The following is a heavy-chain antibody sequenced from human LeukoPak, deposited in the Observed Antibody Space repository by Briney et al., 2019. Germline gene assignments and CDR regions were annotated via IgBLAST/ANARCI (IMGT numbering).Heavy chain of an antibody. CDR2: ISSSSSYI. D-gene: IGHD3-16*01. CDR1: GFTFNSYS. CDR3: ARGVRGGIIYYYYYMDI. Sequence: GGSLRLSCAASGFTFNSYSMHWVRQAPGKGLEWVSSISSSSSYIYYADSVKGRFTISRDNAKNSLYLQMNSLRAEDTAVYYCARGVRGGIIYYYYYMDIWGKGTTVTISS. V-gene: IGHV3-21*01. J-gene: IGHJ6*03.